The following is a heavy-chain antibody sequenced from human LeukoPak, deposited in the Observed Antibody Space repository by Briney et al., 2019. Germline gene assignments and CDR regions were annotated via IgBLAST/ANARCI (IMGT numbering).Heavy chain of an antibody. D-gene: IGHD2-2*01. CDR2: FDPEDGET. Sequence: ASVTVSCKVSGYTLTELSMHWVRQAPGKGLEWMGGFDPEDGETIYAQKFQGRVTMTEDTSTDTAYMELSSLGSEDTAVYYCATFLRVVVPAAISPFDYWGQGTLVTVSS. CDR3: ATFLRVVVPAAISPFDY. CDR1: GYTLTELS. V-gene: IGHV1-24*01. J-gene: IGHJ4*02.